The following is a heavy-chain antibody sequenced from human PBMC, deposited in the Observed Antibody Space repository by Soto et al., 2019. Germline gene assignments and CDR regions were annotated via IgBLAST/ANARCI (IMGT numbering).Heavy chain of an antibody. CDR3: ASESVAVAGKPSYHFDC. CDR1: GGSINSGGYY. V-gene: IGHV4-31*03. D-gene: IGHD6-19*01. J-gene: IGHJ4*02. Sequence: QVQLQESGPGLVKPSQTLSLTCTVSGGSINSGGYYWSWIRQHPGKGLEWIGYIYYSGTTYYNPSLKRRVTISADTSKNKFSRKLSSVPAADTAVYYCASESVAVAGKPSYHFDCWGQGPLVTVSS. CDR2: IYYSGTT.